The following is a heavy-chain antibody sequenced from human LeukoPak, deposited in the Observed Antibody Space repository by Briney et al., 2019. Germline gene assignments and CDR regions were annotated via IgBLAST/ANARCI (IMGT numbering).Heavy chain of an antibody. D-gene: IGHD6-13*01. CDR2: IYYSGST. CDR1: GGSISSSSYY. J-gene: IGHJ4*02. CDR3: VGSYSSSTYNFDY. V-gene: IGHV4-39*01. Sequence: SETLSLTCTVSGGSISSSSYYWGWIRQPPGKGLEWIGSIYYSGSTYYNPSLKSRVTISVDTSKNQFSLKLSSVTAADTAVYYCVGSYSSSTYNFDYWGQGTLVTVSS.